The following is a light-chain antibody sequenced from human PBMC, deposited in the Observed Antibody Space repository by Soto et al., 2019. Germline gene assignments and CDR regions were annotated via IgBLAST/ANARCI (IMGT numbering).Light chain of an antibody. CDR1: QSVSSY. J-gene: IGKJ4*01. Sequence: EIVLTQSPATLSLSPGERATLSCRASQSVSSYLAWSQQKPGQAPRLLIYDASNRATCIPARFSGSGSGTDFTLTIISLEPEDFAICYCQLRSNWPPVTFGGGTKVEIK. CDR2: DAS. CDR3: QLRSNWPPVT. V-gene: IGKV3-11*01.